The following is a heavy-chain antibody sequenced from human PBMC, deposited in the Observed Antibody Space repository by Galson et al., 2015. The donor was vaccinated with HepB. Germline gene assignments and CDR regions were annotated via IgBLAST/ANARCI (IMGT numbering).Heavy chain of an antibody. Sequence: SLRLSCAASGFTLSSSAMSWVRQAPGTGLEWVSESSGSGGSTYYADSVKGRFTISRDTSKNTLYLQMHSLRVEDTAIYYCAKQNRSGLSESWGQGTQVTVSS. CDR2: SSGSGGST. J-gene: IGHJ4*02. CDR3: AKQNRSGLSES. CDR1: GFTLSSSA. D-gene: IGHD6-19*01. V-gene: IGHV3-23*01.